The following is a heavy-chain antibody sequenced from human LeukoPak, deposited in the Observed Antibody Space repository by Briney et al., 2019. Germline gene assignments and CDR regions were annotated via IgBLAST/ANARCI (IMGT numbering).Heavy chain of an antibody. J-gene: IGHJ5*02. CDR1: GGSISSSSYY. Sequence: SEALPLTCTVSGGSISSSSYYWGWIRQPPGKGLEWIGSIYYSGSTYYNPSLKSRVTISVDTSKNQFSLKLSSVTAADTAVYYCARDYSGSYYGWFDPWGQGTLVTVSS. CDR3: ARDYSGSYYGWFDP. V-gene: IGHV4-39*07. CDR2: IYYSGST. D-gene: IGHD1-26*01.